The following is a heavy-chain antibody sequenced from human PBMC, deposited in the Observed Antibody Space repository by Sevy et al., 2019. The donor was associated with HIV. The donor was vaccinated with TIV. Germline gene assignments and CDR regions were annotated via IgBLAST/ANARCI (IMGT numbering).Heavy chain of an antibody. V-gene: IGHV4-30-4*01. CDR1: DGAMYSDTFF. D-gene: IGHD3-16*01. J-gene: IGHJ5*02. CDR3: ARVVPNIRHAFDTWFDP. Sequence: SETLSLTCTVSDGAMYSDTFFWTWIRQPPGKGLEWIGYIYYSGNTYYNPSLTSRVSMSLDTSKNQFSLKLNSVTATDTAVYYCARVVPNIRHAFDTWFDPWGRGTQVTVSS. CDR2: IYYSGNT.